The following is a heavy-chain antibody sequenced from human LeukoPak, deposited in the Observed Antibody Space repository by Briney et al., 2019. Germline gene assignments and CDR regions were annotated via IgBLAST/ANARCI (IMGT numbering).Heavy chain of an antibody. Sequence: GGSLRLSCAASGFTFSHFWMSWVRQAPGKGLEWVATMNQDGSERYYVDSVKGRCTISRDNAKNSLYLQINNPRAEDTAVYYCASGRYRENFDYWGQGTLITVSS. CDR1: GFTFSHFW. V-gene: IGHV3-7*01. D-gene: IGHD3-16*02. CDR2: MNQDGSER. CDR3: ASGRYRENFDY. J-gene: IGHJ4*02.